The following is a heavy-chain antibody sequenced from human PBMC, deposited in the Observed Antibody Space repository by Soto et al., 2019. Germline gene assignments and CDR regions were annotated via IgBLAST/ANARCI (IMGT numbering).Heavy chain of an antibody. CDR1: GFAFSTNA. J-gene: IGHJ4*02. CDR3: AKVGYDTFGYYLRSFDC. V-gene: IGHV3-23*01. CDR2: ISGSGNTI. D-gene: IGHD2-2*03. Sequence: EVQLLESGGGLVQPGGSLRLSYATSGFAFSTNAMGWVRQAPGMGLEFVSLISGSGNTIYYADSVKGRFTISRDNSMNTVSLQMNSLRAEDTAVYYCAKVGYDTFGYYLRSFDCWGQGTLVTVSP.